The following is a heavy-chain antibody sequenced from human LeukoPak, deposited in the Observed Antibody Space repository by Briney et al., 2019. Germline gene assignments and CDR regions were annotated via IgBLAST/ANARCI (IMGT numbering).Heavy chain of an antibody. J-gene: IGHJ4*02. CDR3: ARDLRSGYDFVDY. D-gene: IGHD5-12*01. CDR2: ISYDGSNK. Sequence: PRRSRRLSCAASGFTFSNYGMHWVRQAPGKGLEWVAVISYDGSNKFYADSVTGRFTISRDNSKNTLYLQMNSLRTEDTAVYYCARDLRSGYDFVDYWGQGTLFAVSS. CDR1: GFTFSNYG. V-gene: IGHV3-30*03.